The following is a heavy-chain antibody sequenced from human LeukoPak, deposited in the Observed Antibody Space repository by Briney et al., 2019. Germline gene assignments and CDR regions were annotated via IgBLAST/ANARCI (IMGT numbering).Heavy chain of an antibody. CDR2: IWYDGSNK. Sequence: PGGSLRLSCAASGFTFNSYGFHWVRQAPGKGLEWVADIWYDGSNKYYADSVKGRFTISRDNSKNTVSLQMSSLRAEDTAVYYCARDNRRTVTYNYIDYWGQGTLVTVSS. V-gene: IGHV3-33*01. CDR3: ARDNRRTVTYNYIDY. CDR1: GFTFNSYG. D-gene: IGHD4-11*01. J-gene: IGHJ4*02.